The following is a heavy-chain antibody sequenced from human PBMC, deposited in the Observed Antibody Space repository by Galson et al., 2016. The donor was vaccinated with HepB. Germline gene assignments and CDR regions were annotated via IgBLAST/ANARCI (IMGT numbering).Heavy chain of an antibody. V-gene: IGHV3-48*04. D-gene: IGHD7-27*01. J-gene: IGHJ4*02. Sequence: SLRLSCAASGFTFSSYSMNWVRQAPGKGLEWVSYISSGAIYYSDSVKGRFTISSDNAKNSLYLQMNSLRAEDTAVYYCARDHLWAFDYWGQGTLVTVSS. CDR2: ISSGAI. CDR1: GFTFSSYS. CDR3: ARDHLWAFDY.